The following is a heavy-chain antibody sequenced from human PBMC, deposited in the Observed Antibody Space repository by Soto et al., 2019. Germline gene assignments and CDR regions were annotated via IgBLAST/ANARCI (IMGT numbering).Heavy chain of an antibody. D-gene: IGHD3-10*01. J-gene: IGHJ4*02. Sequence: QVQLVESGGGVVQPGRSLRLSCPASGFTFSTYGMHWVGQAPGKGLEWVTVISYDGNNKYYADSVKGRFTISRDNSKITLYLQMNSLRGEDTAVYYCAKVLILYRMEGTNSWDYWGQGTLVTVSS. CDR1: GFTFSTYG. CDR3: AKVLILYRMEGTNSWDY. V-gene: IGHV3-30*18. CDR2: ISYDGNNK.